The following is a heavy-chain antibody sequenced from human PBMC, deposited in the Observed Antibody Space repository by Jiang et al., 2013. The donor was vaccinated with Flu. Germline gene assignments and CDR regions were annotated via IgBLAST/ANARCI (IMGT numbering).Heavy chain of an antibody. D-gene: IGHD3-10*01. V-gene: IGHV3-73*01. CDR2: IRSKANSYAT. CDR1: GFTFSGSA. Sequence: GLVQPGGSLKLSCAASGFTFSGSAMHWVRQASGKGLEWVGRIRSKANSYATAYAASVKGRFTISRDDSKNTAYLQMNSLRAEDTAVYYCAKATVPWFRELLYSNGYFDYWGQGTLVTVSS. CDR3: AKATVPWFRELLYSNGYFDY. J-gene: IGHJ4*02.